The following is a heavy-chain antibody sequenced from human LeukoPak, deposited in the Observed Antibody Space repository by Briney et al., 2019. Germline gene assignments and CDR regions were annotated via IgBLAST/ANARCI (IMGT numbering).Heavy chain of an antibody. D-gene: IGHD3-22*01. CDR3: ARDGAEDSSGYYYSNWFDP. V-gene: IGHV1-2*02. CDR2: INPNSGGT. CDR1: GYTFTGYY. Sequence: ASVKVSCKASGYTFTGYYMHWVRQAPGQGLEWMGWINPNSGGTNYAQKFQGRVTMTRDMSTSTVYMELSSLRSEDTAMYYCARDGAEDSSGYYYSNWFDPWGQGTLVTVSS. J-gene: IGHJ5*02.